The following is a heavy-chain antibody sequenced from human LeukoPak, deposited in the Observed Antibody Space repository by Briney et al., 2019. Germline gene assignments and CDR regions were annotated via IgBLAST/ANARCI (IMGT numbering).Heavy chain of an antibody. CDR3: ARVTYGMGDY. J-gene: IGHJ4*02. CDR1: GNSFTTYW. V-gene: IGHV5-51*01. Sequence: GESLKISCKGPGNSFTTYWIGWVRQTPGKGLEWMGIIYPGDSDTKYSPSFQGQVTISADRSTGTAYLQWSSLKASDTAMYYCARVTYGMGDYWGQGTLVTVSS. D-gene: IGHD4-17*01. CDR2: IYPGDSDT.